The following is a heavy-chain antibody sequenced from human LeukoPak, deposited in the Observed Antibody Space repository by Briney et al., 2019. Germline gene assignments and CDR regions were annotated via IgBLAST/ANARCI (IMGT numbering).Heavy chain of an antibody. CDR2: ILYDGSDK. CDR1: GFTFSRHG. CDR3: ANPLRGGGNYWDWFDL. V-gene: IGHV3-30*18. Sequence: GGSLRHSCAASGFTFSRHGMHWVRQAPGKGLEWVAAILYDGSDKYYADSVKGRFTISRDNSKNTLYPQMNSLRTEDTAVYYCANPLRGGGNYWDWFDLWGQGTLVTVSS. J-gene: IGHJ5*02. D-gene: IGHD1-26*01.